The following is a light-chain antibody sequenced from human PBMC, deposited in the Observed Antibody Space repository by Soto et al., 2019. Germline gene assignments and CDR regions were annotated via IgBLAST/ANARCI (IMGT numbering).Light chain of an antibody. CDR3: QQYGSSPRT. V-gene: IGKV3-20*01. CDR2: GAS. CDR1: QSVSSSY. J-gene: IGKJ1*01. Sequence: EIVLTQSPGTLSLSPGERATLSCRASQSVSSSYLAWYQQKPGQAPRLLIYGASSRATGVPDRFSGSGSGTDFTLTISRLEPEDFAVSYCQQYGSSPRTVGQGTKVDSK.